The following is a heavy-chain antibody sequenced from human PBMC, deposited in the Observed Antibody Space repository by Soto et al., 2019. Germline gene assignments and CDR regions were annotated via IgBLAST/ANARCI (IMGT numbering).Heavy chain of an antibody. CDR3: ARARMQLWPNYYDDGLDV. CDR2: IYSGGST. CDR1: GFTVSTNF. D-gene: IGHD5-18*01. Sequence: EVQLVESGGGLVQPGGSLRLSCAASGFTVSTNFMTWVRQAPGKGLEWVSVIYSGGSTFYADSVKGRFTITRHNSKNTVYFQMNSLRVEDTAVYYCARARMQLWPNYYDDGLDVWGQGTTVTVSS. V-gene: IGHV3-66*01. J-gene: IGHJ6*02.